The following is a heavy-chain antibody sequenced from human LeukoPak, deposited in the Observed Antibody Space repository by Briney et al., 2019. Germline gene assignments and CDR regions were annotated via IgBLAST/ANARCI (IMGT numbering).Heavy chain of an antibody. CDR1: GGSISSYY. CDR2: IYYSGST. Sequence: SETLSLTCTVSGGSISSYYWSWIRQPPGKGLEWIGYIYYSGSTNYNPSLKSRVTISVDTSKNQFSLKLSSVTAADTAVYYCARAISSYDYGDYWFDPWGQGTLVTVSS. D-gene: IGHD4-17*01. J-gene: IGHJ5*02. CDR3: ARAISSYDYGDYWFDP. V-gene: IGHV4-59*08.